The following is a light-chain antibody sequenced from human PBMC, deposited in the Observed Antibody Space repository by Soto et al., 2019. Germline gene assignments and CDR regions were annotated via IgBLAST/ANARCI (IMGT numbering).Light chain of an antibody. J-gene: IGKJ4*01. CDR2: AAS. V-gene: IGKV1-27*01. Sequence: DIQMTQSPSSLSASLGDRVTITCRASQGIGAYLAWFQQKPGKVPKLLIYAASTLQSGVPSRFRGSGSGTDFTLTISSLQPEDFATYYCQKYNSAPLTFGGGTKVEIK. CDR1: QGIGAY. CDR3: QKYNSAPLT.